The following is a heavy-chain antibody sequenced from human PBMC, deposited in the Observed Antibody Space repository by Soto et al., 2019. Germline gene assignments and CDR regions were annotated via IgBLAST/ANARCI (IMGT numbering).Heavy chain of an antibody. CDR2: INSDGSST. CDR3: ARARYYDSSGYKKSGMDV. V-gene: IGHV3-74*01. D-gene: IGHD3-22*01. CDR1: GFTFSSYW. Sequence: PGGSLRLSCAASGFTFSSYWMHWFRQAPGKGLVWVSRINSDGSSTSYADSVKGRFTISRDNAKNTLYLQMNSLRAEDTAVYYCARARYYDSSGYKKSGMDVWGQGTTVTVSS. J-gene: IGHJ6*02.